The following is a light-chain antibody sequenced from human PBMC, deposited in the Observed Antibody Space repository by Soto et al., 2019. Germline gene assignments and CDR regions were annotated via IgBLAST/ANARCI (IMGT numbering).Light chain of an antibody. CDR1: QSVRSN. CDR3: QQYNNWPTIT. Sequence: EVLMTQSPATLSVSPGERVTLSCRSSQSVRSNLAWYQQKPGQSHRLLIYGASTRATGIPAGFSGSGSGTEFTLTISSLQSEDFAVYYGQQYNNWPTITFGQGTRLEIK. V-gene: IGKV3-15*01. J-gene: IGKJ5*01. CDR2: GAS.